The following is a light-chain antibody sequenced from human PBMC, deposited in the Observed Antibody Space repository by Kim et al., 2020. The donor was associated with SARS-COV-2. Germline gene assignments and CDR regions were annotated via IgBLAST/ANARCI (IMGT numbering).Light chain of an antibody. CDR2: AAS. CDR1: QDIRKH. V-gene: IGKV1-6*01. CDR3: VQDYSYPRT. Sequence: ASGGDRVTSTCRASQDIRKHLGWDQQKPGRAPKFLIYAASTLENGVPSRFSGSGSGTDFTLTISSLQPDDFASYYCVQDYSYPRTFGLGTKVEIK. J-gene: IGKJ1*01.